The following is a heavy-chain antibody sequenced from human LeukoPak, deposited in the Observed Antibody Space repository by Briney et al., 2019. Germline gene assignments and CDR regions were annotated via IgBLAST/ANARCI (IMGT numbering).Heavy chain of an antibody. CDR2: ISSSGSTI. CDR1: GFTFSSYE. J-gene: IGHJ4*02. V-gene: IGHV3-48*03. D-gene: IGHD3-22*01. Sequence: PGGSLRLSCAASGFTFSSYEMNWVRQAPGKGLEWVSYISSSGSTIYYADSVKGRFTISRDNAKNSLYLQMNSLRAEDTAVYYCARDYYDSSGYYRNGYWGQGTLVTVSS. CDR3: ARDYYDSSGYYRNGY.